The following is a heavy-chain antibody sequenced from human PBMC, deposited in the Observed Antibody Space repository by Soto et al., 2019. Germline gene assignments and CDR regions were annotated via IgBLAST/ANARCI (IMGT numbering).Heavy chain of an antibody. CDR3: ASYQRLAGADDQDYFDY. CDR2: ISTSGSTI. V-gene: IGHV3-48*03. CDR1: GFTFSNYE. Sequence: EVQLVESGGGLVQPGGSLRLSCAGSGFTFSNYEMNWVRQAPGKGLEWVSYISTSGSTIYYADSVKGRFTISRDNAKNSLYLQLNSLRAEDTAVYYCASYQRLAGADDQDYFDYWGQGTLVTVS. J-gene: IGHJ4*02. D-gene: IGHD6-19*01.